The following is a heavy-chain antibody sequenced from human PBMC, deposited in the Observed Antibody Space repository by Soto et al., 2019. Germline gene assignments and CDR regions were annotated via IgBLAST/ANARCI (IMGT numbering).Heavy chain of an antibody. J-gene: IGHJ5*01. CDR3: ARVRQGCSANNCYFDP. D-gene: IGHD1-1*01. CDR1: GGSVMAPDW. CDR2: VHISGHS. V-gene: IGHV4-4*02. Sequence: PSETLSLTCTLSGGSVMAPDWWNWVRQSPDKGLEWIAEVHISGHSNYNPSLRSRVSVSIDSSKNRFYLNLNSVTAADTAIYYCARVRQGCSANNCYFDPWGQGTQVTVSS.